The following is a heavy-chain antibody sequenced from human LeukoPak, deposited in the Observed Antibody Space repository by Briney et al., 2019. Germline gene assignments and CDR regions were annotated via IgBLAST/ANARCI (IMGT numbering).Heavy chain of an antibody. J-gene: IGHJ4*02. V-gene: IGHV1-69*04. D-gene: IGHD2-2*01. Sequence: SVKVSCKASGGTFSSYAISWVRQAPGQGLEWMGRIIPLLGIANYAQKFQGRVTITADKSTSTAYMELSSLRSEDTAVYYCARGGGSTSPVFFDYWGQGTLVTVSS. CDR2: IIPLLGIA. CDR3: ARGGGSTSPVFFDY. CDR1: GGTFSSYA.